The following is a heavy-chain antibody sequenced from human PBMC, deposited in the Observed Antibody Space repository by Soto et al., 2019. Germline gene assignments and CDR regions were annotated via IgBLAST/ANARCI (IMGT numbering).Heavy chain of an antibody. D-gene: IGHD6-19*01. CDR1: GFTFSSYW. CDR2: IKQDGSEK. J-gene: IGHJ4*01. CDR3: ARVAYGNGWIFDY. V-gene: IGHV3-7*01. Sequence: GGALRLSCAASGFTFSSYWMSWVRQASGKGLEWVANIKQDGSEKYYVDSVKGRFTLSRDNAKNSLQLQMSSLRDEESAIYFCARVAYGNGWIFDYWGQGTLVTVSS.